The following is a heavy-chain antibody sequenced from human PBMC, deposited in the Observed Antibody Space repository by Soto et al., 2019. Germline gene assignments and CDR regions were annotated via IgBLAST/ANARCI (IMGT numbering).Heavy chain of an antibody. J-gene: IGHJ4*02. CDR2: INHSGST. D-gene: IGHD5-12*01. V-gene: IGHV4-34*01. CDR1: GGSFSGYY. CDR3: ARGSVKYSGYGY. Sequence: SETLSLTCAVYGGSFSGYYWSWIRQPPGKGLEWIGEINHSGSTNYNPYLKSRVTLSVDTSKNQFSLKLSSLTAADTAVYYCARGSVKYSGYGYWGQGTLVTVSS.